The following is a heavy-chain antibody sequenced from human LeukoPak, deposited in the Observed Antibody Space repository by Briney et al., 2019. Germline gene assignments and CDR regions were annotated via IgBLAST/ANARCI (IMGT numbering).Heavy chain of an antibody. J-gene: IGHJ4*02. Sequence: PGRSLRLSCAASGFTFSSYSMNWVRQAPGKGLEWVSSISSSSSYIYYADSVKGRFTISRDNAKNSLYLQMNSLRAEDTAVYYCAREEAYYYDSSGYGSLAKSFDYWGQGTLVTVSS. V-gene: IGHV3-21*01. CDR2: ISSSSSYI. CDR3: AREEAYYYDSSGYGSLAKSFDY. D-gene: IGHD3-22*01. CDR1: GFTFSSYS.